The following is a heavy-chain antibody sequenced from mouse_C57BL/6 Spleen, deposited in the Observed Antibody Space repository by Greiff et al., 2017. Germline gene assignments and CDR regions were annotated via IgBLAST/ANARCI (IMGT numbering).Heavy chain of an antibody. V-gene: IGHV5-9*01. Sequence: DVKLVESGGGLVKPGGSLKLSCAASGFTFSSYTMSWVRQTPEKRLEWVATISGGGGNTYYPDSVKGRFTISRDNAKNTLYLQMSSLRSEDTALYYCARQGNYYGSSYYFDYWGQGTTRTVSS. D-gene: IGHD1-1*01. CDR1: GFTFSSYT. CDR2: ISGGGGNT. CDR3: ARQGNYYGSSYYFDY. J-gene: IGHJ2*01.